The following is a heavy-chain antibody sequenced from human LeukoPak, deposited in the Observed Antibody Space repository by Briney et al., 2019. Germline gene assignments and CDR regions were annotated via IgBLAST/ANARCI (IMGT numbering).Heavy chain of an antibody. Sequence: KSGGSLRLSCAASGLTFSSYSMNWVRQAPGKGLEWVSSISSSSSYIYYAGSVKGRFTISRDNAKNSLYLQMNSLRAVDTAVYYCARDSAVEMATIFNYWGQGTLVTVSS. V-gene: IGHV3-21*01. CDR1: GLTFSSYS. CDR3: ARDSAVEMATIFNY. CDR2: ISSSSSYI. J-gene: IGHJ4*02. D-gene: IGHD5-24*01.